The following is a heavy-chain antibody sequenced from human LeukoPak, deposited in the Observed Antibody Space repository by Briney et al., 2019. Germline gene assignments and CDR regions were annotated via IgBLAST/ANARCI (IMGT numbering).Heavy chain of an antibody. CDR1: GYTFTGYY. J-gene: IGHJ4*02. CDR2: INPNSGGT. Sequence: GASVNVSCKASGYTFTGYYMHWVRRAPGQGLEWMGRINPNSGGTNYAQKFQGRVTMTRDTSISTAYMELSRLRSDDTAVYYCASGSGSYSSYWGQGTLVTVSS. D-gene: IGHD1-26*01. V-gene: IGHV1-2*06. CDR3: ASGSGSYSSY.